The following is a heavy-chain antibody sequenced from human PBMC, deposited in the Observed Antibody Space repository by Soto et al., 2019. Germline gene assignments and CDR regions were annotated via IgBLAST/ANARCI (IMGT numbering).Heavy chain of an antibody. Sequence: TGGSLRLSCAASGFTFSSYGMHWVRQAPGKGLEWVAVISYDGSNKYYADSVKGRFTISRDNSKNTLYLQMNSLRAEDTAVYYCAKDRGDYVFDYWGQGTLVTVSS. CDR2: ISYDGSNK. D-gene: IGHD4-17*01. CDR3: AKDRGDYVFDY. CDR1: GFTFSSYG. V-gene: IGHV3-30*18. J-gene: IGHJ4*02.